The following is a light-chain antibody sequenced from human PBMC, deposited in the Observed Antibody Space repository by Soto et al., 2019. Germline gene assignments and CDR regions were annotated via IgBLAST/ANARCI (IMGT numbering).Light chain of an antibody. CDR3: QQYNSYSGT. J-gene: IGKJ1*01. Sequence: DIQMTQSPSSLSASVGERLAITCRASQSVSGWLAWYQQKPGEAPKLLIYDASALPRGVPSRFSGSGSGTEFTLTISSLQPDDFATYYCQQYNSYSGTFGQGTKVDIK. CDR1: QSVSGW. V-gene: IGKV1-5*01. CDR2: DAS.